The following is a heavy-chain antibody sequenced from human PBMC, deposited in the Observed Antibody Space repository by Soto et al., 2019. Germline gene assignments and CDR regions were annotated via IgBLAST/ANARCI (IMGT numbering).Heavy chain of an antibody. V-gene: IGHV3-21*01. D-gene: IGHD2-2*01. J-gene: IGHJ6*02. CDR1: GFTFSSYS. CDR2: ISSSSSYI. Sequence: PGGSLRLSCAASGFTFSSYSMNWVRQAPGKGLEWVSSISSSSSYIYYADSVKGRFTISRDNAKNSLYLQMNSLRAEDTAVYYCARELLQPYYCSSTSCPDAPYYYGMDVWGQGTTVTVSS. CDR3: ARELLQPYYCSSTSCPDAPYYYGMDV.